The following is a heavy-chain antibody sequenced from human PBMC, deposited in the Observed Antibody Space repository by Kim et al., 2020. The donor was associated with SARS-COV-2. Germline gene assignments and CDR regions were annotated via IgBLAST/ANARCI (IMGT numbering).Heavy chain of an antibody. CDR1: GFTFDDYA. V-gene: IGHV3-43*02. J-gene: IGHJ6*02. D-gene: IGHD5-18*01. CDR3: AKDLAGYSYGFNYYYGMDV. Sequence: GGSLRLSCAASGFTFDDYAMHWVRQAPGKGLEWVSLISGDGGSTYYADSVEGRFTISRDNSKNSLYLQMNSLRTEDTALYYCAKDLAGYSYGFNYYYGMDVWGQGTTVTVSS. CDR2: ISGDGGST.